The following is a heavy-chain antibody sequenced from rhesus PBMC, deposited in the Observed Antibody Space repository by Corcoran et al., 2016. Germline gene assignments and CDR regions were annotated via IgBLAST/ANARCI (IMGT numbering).Heavy chain of an antibody. V-gene: IGHV3-14*01. D-gene: IGHD3-28*01. J-gene: IGHJ3*01. CDR2: INQSVNSS. CDR1: GFTFSSYW. CDR3: ATLSGYYYDSGYSDLTNDAFDF. Sequence: EVQLVESGGGLAKPGGSLRLSCAASGFTFSSYWMNWVRQAPGKGLEGISAINQSVNSSSYADSVNGRFTISRENAKNTLYLQMDGLRAEDTAVYYCATLSGYYYDSGYSDLTNDAFDFWGQGLRVTVSS.